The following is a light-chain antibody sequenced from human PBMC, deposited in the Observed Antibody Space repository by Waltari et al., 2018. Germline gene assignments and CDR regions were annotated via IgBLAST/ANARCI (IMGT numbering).Light chain of an antibody. CDR3: QQYEAFPVT. Sequence: DIQLTQSPSTLSASVGDRVTITCRAGQSVNRWLAWYQQKPGKVPKLLISKASALQNGVAPRFSGGGSGTEFTLTISNLQPDDSSTYYCQQYEAFPVTFGHGTKVEIK. CDR1: QSVNRW. J-gene: IGKJ1*01. CDR2: KAS. V-gene: IGKV1-5*03.